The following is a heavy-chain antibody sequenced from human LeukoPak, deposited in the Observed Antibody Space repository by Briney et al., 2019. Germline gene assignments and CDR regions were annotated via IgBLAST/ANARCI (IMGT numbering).Heavy chain of an antibody. J-gene: IGHJ4*02. CDR3: ARGAGGGYYYYFDY. CDR2: INHSGST. CDR1: GGSFSGYY. Sequence: PSETLSLTCAVYGGSFSGYYWSWIRQPPGKGLEWIGEINHSGSTNYNPSLKSRVTISVDTSKNQFSLKLSSLTAADTAVYYCARGAGGGYYYYFDYWGQGTLVTVSS. D-gene: IGHD3-22*01. V-gene: IGHV4-34*01.